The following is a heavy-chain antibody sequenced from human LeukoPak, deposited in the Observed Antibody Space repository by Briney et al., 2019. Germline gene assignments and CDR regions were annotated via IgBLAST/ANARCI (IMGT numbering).Heavy chain of an antibody. CDR1: GFTFSTYS. Sequence: PGGSLRLSCAASGFTFSTYSMNWVRQAPGKGLEWVSYISSSYIYYADSVKGRFTISRDNAKNSLYLQMNSLRAEDTAVYYCARDREGIAAAGTDYWGQGTLVTVSS. J-gene: IGHJ4*02. V-gene: IGHV3-21*01. D-gene: IGHD6-13*01. CDR2: ISSSYI. CDR3: ARDREGIAAAGTDY.